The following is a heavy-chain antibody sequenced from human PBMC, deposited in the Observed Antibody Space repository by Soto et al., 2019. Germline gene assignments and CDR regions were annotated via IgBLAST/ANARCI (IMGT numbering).Heavy chain of an antibody. D-gene: IGHD2-15*01. CDR1: GYTFTSYG. V-gene: IGHV1-18*01. J-gene: IGHJ4*02. CDR2: ISAYNGNT. Sequence: ASVKVSCKASGYTFTSYGISWVRQAPGQGLEWMGWISAYNGNTNYAQKLQGRVTMTTGTSASTAYMELRSLRSDETAVYYCARGYWSGGSGYPYFDYWGQGALVTVSS. CDR3: ARGYWSGGSGYPYFDY.